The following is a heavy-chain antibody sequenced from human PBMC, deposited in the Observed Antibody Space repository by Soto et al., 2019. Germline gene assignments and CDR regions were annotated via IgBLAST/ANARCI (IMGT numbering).Heavy chain of an antibody. J-gene: IGHJ4*02. D-gene: IGHD3-22*01. Sequence: SETLSLTCAVSGYSISSGYYWGWIRQPPGXGLEWIGSIYHSGSTYYNPSLKSRVTISVDTSKNQFSLKLSSVTAADTAVYYCARQSGYAEYYYDSSGYYFDYWGQGALVTVSS. CDR1: GYSISSGYY. CDR2: IYHSGST. V-gene: IGHV4-38-2*01. CDR3: ARQSGYAEYYYDSSGYYFDY.